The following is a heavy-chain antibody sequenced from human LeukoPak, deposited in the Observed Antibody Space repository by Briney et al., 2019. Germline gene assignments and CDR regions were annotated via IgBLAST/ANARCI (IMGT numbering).Heavy chain of an antibody. D-gene: IGHD3-22*01. J-gene: IGHJ4*02. V-gene: IGHV4-30-2*01. CDR3: ARGGGGYYDSSGHPLDY. Sequence: PSQTLSLTCAVSGGSISSGGYSWSWIRQPPGKGLEWIGYIYHSGSTYYNPSLKSRVTISVDRSKNQFSLKLSSVTAADTAVYYCARGGGGYYDSSGHPLDYWGQGTLVTVSS. CDR1: GGSISSGGYS. CDR2: IYHSGST.